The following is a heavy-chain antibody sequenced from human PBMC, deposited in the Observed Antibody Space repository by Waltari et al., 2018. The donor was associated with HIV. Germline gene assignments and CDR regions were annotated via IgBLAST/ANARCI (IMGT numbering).Heavy chain of an antibody. Sequence: EVRLVESGGGLVKPGGSLTLSGTASGFNCKLFSMSWARLAPGKWLRWGSSRSRGSYYRYYSGAVKGRFTVARDNAKNSLFLHLHALTAEDTARYYCVGDRTSLTTCDFESWGQGVPVIVSS. CDR1: GFNCKLFS. V-gene: IGHV3-21*02. CDR3: VGDRTSLTTCDFES. J-gene: IGHJ4*02. D-gene: IGHD1-1*01. CDR2: RSRGSYYR.